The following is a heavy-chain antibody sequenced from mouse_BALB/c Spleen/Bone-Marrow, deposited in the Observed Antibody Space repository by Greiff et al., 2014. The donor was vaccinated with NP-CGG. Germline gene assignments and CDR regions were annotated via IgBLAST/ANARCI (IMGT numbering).Heavy chain of an antibody. D-gene: IGHD1-1*02. J-gene: IGHJ4*01. CDR2: ISDGGNYT. CDR1: GFTFSDYY. V-gene: IGHV5-4*02. CDR3: ARSGEKYGAMDY. Sequence: VQLQQSGGGLVKPGGSLKLSRTASGFTFSDYYMYWVRQTPEKRLEWVAAISDGGNYTFNPDSVKGRFTISRDNAKNNLYLQMSSLKSEDTAMYYCARSGEKYGAMDYWGQGTSVTISS.